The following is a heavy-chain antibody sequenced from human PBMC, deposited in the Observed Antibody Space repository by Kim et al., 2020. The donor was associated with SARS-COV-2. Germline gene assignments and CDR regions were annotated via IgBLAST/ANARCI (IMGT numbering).Heavy chain of an antibody. D-gene: IGHD6-19*01. Sequence: ITSLKTRLTISKDTSKNQVVLKMTNMDPLDTATYYCARNYGYYSGWSFGYWGQGTLVTVSS. CDR3: ARNYGYYSGWSFGY. J-gene: IGHJ4*02. V-gene: IGHV2-70*01.